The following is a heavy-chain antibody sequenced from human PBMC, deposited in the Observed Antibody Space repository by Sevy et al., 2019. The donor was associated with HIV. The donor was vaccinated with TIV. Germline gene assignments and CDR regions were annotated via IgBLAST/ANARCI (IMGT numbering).Heavy chain of an antibody. CDR2: ISPTGGTT. D-gene: IGHD6-13*01. Sequence: GGSLRLSCAASGFTFSSYDMSWVRQAPGKGLEWVSGISPTGGTTHYAESVKRRFIISRDNSKKTLFLQMNSLRAEDTALYYCAKDLEQQLGPDYWGQGTQVTVSS. V-gene: IGHV3-23*01. CDR3: AKDLEQQLGPDY. J-gene: IGHJ4*02. CDR1: GFTFSSYD.